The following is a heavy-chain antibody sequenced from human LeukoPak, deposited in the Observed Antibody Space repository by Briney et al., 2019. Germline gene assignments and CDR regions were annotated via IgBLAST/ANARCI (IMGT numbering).Heavy chain of an antibody. D-gene: IGHD2-15*01. Sequence: PSETLSLTCAVSGGSISSTNWWSWVRQPPGKGLEWIGEISHSGSTNYNPSLKSRATISVDKSKNQFSLKLSSVTAADTAVYYCASHCSGGSCYPYYFDYWGQGTLVTVSS. J-gene: IGHJ4*02. CDR3: ASHCSGGSCYPYYFDY. V-gene: IGHV4-4*02. CDR2: ISHSGST. CDR1: GGSISSTNW.